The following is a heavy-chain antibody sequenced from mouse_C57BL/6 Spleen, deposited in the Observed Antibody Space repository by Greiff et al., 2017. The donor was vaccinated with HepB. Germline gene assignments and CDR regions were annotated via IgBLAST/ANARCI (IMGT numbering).Heavy chain of an antibody. CDR3: ARFYDGYYGFAY. D-gene: IGHD2-3*01. Sequence: EVMLVESGGGLVKPGGSLKLSCAASGFTFSSYAMSWVRQTPEKRLEWVATISDGGSYTYYPDNVKGRFTISRDNAKNNLYLQMSHLKSEDTAMYYCARFYDGYYGFAYWGQGTLVTVSA. CDR2: ISDGGSYT. V-gene: IGHV5-4*03. CDR1: GFTFSSYA. J-gene: IGHJ3*01.